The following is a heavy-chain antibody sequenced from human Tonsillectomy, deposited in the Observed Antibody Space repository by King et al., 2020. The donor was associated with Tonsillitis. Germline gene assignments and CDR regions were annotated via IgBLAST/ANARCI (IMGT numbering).Heavy chain of an antibody. CDR3: ARMFYYGSGSYYDAFDI. CDR2: ITHSGST. CDR1: GGSFSSYS. D-gene: IGHD3-10*01. J-gene: IGHJ3*02. Sequence: VQLQQWGAGLLKPSETLSLTCAVYGGSFSSYSWSWIRQPPGKGLEWIGEITHSGSTNYNPSLKSRVTISIDTSKNQFSLKLSSVTAADTAVYYCARMFYYGSGSYYDAFDIWGQGTMVTVSS. V-gene: IGHV4-34*01.